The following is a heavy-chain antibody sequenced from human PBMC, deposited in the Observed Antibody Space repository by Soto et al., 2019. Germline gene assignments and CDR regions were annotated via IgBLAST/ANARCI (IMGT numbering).Heavy chain of an antibody. J-gene: IGHJ6*02. V-gene: IGHV3-15*01. CDR3: TTVAGTFGAYYGMDV. CDR1: GFTFSNAW. Sequence: GGSLRLSCAASGFTFSNAWMSWVRQAPGKGLEWVGRIKSKTDGGTTDYAAPVRGRFTISRDDSKNTLYLQMNSLKTEDTAVYYCTTVAGTFGAYYGMDVWGQGTTVTVSS. D-gene: IGHD6-19*01. CDR2: IKSKTDGGTT.